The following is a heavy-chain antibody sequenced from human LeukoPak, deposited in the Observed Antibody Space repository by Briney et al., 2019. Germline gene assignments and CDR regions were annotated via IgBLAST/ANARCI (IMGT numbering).Heavy chain of an antibody. CDR2: ISAYNANT. D-gene: IGHD6-19*01. CDR1: GYTSTNYG. Sequence: ASVKVSCKASGYTSTNYGIYWMRQAPGQGLEWLGWISAYNANTNYAQKLQGRVTMTTDTSTSTAYMELRSLRSDDTAVYYCARFAVHRRITVAGQFGLDYWGQGTLVSLSS. J-gene: IGHJ4*02. CDR3: ARFAVHRRITVAGQFGLDY. V-gene: IGHV1-18*01.